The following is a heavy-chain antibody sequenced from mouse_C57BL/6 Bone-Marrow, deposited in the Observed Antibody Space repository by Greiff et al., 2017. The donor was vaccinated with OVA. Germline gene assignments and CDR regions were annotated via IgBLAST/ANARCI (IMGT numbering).Heavy chain of an antibody. Sequence: EVQLVESGGGLVKPGGSLKLSCAASGFTFSSYAMSWVSQTPEKRLEWVATISDGGSYTYYPDNVKGRFTFSRDNAKNNLYLQMSHLKSEDTAMYYCARRYDTTVVATPYAMDYWGQGTSVTVSS. CDR1: GFTFSSYA. J-gene: IGHJ4*01. CDR2: ISDGGSYT. CDR3: ARRYDTTVVATPYAMDY. V-gene: IGHV5-4*03. D-gene: IGHD1-1*01.